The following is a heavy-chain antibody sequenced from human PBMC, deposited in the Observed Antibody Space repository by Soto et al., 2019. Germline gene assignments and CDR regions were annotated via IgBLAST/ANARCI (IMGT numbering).Heavy chain of an antibody. CDR3: ARDPGLGYCSSTSCPYYFDY. CDR2: ISSSSTYI. V-gene: IGHV3-21*01. D-gene: IGHD2-2*01. J-gene: IGHJ4*02. CDR1: GFTFSTYS. Sequence: PGGSLRLSCAASGFTFSTYSMNWVRQAPGKGLEWVSSISSSSTYIYYADSVKGRFTISRDNAKNSLYLQMNSLRAEDTAVYYCARDPGLGYCSSTSCPYYFDYWGQGTLVTVPQ.